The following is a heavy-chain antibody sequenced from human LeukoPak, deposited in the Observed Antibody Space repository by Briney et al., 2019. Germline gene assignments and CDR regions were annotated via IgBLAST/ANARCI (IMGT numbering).Heavy chain of an antibody. CDR3: ARGNGGDYFDF. D-gene: IGHD2-8*01. CDR1: GFTFSSYW. Sequence: GGSLRLSCEVSGFTFSSYWMSWVRQAPGKGLEWVANIKGDGSEKFYVDSVRGRFTVSRDNAKNSLYLHVINLRAEDTAVYYCARGNGGDYFDFWGQGTLVTVSS. CDR2: IKGDGSEK. J-gene: IGHJ4*02. V-gene: IGHV3-7*01.